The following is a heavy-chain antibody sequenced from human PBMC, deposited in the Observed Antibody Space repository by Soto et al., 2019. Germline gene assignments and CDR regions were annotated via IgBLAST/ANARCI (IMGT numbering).Heavy chain of an antibody. J-gene: IGHJ5*02. CDR1: GYTFTSYG. Sequence: SVKVSCKASGYTFTSYGISWVRQAPGQGLEGMGWVSAYNCNRNYAQKLQGRDTMTTDTSTVTAYIELRSLISDCTAVYCGARDGGWGGSGPWGQGTLVTVSS. CDR2: VSAYNCNR. D-gene: IGHD2-15*01. V-gene: IGHV1-18*01. CDR3: ARDGGWGGSGP.